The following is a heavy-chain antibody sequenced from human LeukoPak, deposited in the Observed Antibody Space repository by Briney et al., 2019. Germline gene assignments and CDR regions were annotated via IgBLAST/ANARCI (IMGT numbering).Heavy chain of an antibody. CDR2: ISGSGGST. J-gene: IGHJ4*02. D-gene: IGHD6-19*01. V-gene: IGHV3-23*01. CDR3: AKSGLIAVAENY. CDR1: GFTFSSYA. Sequence: PGGSLRLSCAASGFTFSSYAMSWVRQAPGKGLEWVSAISGSGGSTYYADPVKGRFTISRDNSKNTLYLQMNSLRAEDTAVYYCAKSGLIAVAENYWGQGTLVTVSS.